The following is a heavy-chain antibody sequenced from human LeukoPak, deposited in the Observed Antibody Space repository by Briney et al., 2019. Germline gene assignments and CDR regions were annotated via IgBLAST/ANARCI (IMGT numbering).Heavy chain of an antibody. Sequence: GGSLRLSCAASGFTFSDYSLNWVRQAPGKGLEWVANIKQDGSEKYYVDSVKGRFTISRDNAKNSLYLQMNSLRAEDTAVYYCAREAYWGQGTLVTVSS. CDR1: GFTFSDYS. J-gene: IGHJ4*02. CDR2: IKQDGSEK. CDR3: AREAY. V-gene: IGHV3-7*01.